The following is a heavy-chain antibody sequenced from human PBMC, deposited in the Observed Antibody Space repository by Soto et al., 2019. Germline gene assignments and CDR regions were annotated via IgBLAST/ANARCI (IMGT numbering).Heavy chain of an antibody. CDR1: GFTFSSYA. D-gene: IGHD3-3*01. CDR2: ISYDGSNK. Sequence: QVQLVESGGGVVQPGRSLRLSCAASGFTFSSYAMHWVRQAPGKGLEWVAVISYDGSNKYYADSVKGRFTISRDNSKNTQXLQLNSLRAEDTAVYYCARDKRDVRFLEWSYYFDYWGQGTLVTVSS. CDR3: ARDKRDVRFLEWSYYFDY. V-gene: IGHV3-30-3*01. J-gene: IGHJ4*02.